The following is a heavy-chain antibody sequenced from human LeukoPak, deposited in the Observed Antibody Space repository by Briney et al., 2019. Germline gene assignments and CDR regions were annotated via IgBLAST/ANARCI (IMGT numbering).Heavy chain of an antibody. CDR2: ISYDGRTK. Sequence: GGSLRLSCAASGFTFSRYAMHWVRQAPGKGLEWVTVISYDGRTKYYADSVKGRFTISRDNPKNTLYLQMNSLRAEDTAVYYCAKESSSWFSYYFDYWGQGTLVTVSS. D-gene: IGHD6-13*01. CDR3: AKESSSWFSYYFDY. J-gene: IGHJ4*02. CDR1: GFTFSRYA. V-gene: IGHV3-30*07.